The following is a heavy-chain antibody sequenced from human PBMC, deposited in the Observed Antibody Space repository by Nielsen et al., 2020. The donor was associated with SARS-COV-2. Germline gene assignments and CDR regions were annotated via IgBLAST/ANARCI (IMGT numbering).Heavy chain of an antibody. CDR1: GYTLTELS. V-gene: IGHV1-24*01. J-gene: IGHJ4*02. D-gene: IGHD5-24*01. CDR2: FDPEDGET. CDR3: ATGESDGYNGGVDY. Sequence: ASVKVSCKVSGYTLTELSMHWVRQAPGKGLEWMGGFDPEDGETIYAQKFQGRVTMTEDTSTDTAYMELSSLRFEDTAVYYCATGESDGYNGGVDYWGQGTLVTVSS.